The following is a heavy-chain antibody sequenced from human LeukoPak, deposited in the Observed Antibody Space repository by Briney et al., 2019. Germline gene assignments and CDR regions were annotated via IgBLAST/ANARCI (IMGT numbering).Heavy chain of an antibody. CDR1: GGSISSYY. CDR3: ARGAIFGVVIKRMGDYFDY. CDR2: IYTSGST. D-gene: IGHD3-3*01. J-gene: IGHJ4*02. V-gene: IGHV4-4*07. Sequence: SETLPLTCTVSGGSISSYYRSWIRQPAGTGLEWIGRIYTSGSTNYNPSLKSRVTMSVDTSKNQFSLKASSVTAADTAVYYCARGAIFGVVIKRMGDYFDYWGQGTLVTVSS.